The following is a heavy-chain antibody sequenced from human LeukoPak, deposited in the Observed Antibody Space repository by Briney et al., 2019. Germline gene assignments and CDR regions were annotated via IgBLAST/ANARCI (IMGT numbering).Heavy chain of an antibody. CDR2: ISGSGGST. V-gene: IGHV3-23*01. CDR1: AFTFSSFA. D-gene: IGHD5-18*01. J-gene: IGHJ4*02. Sequence: PGGSLRLSCAASAFTFSSFAMSWVRQAPGKGLEWVSGISGSGGSTFYADSVKGRFTISRDNSKNTLYLQMNSLRAEDTAVYYCAKEWKGYDPFDYWGQGTLVTVSS. CDR3: AKEWKGYDPFDY.